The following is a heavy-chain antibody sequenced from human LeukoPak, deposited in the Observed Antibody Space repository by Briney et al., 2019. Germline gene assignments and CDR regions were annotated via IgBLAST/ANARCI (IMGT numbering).Heavy chain of an antibody. V-gene: IGHV4-30-4*08. D-gene: IGHD2-2*01. CDR1: GGSISSGDYY. CDR2: IYYSGST. CDR3: ARVASSTSLYMDV. Sequence: PSETLSLTCTVSGGSISSGDYYWSWIRQPPGKGLEWIGYIYYSGSTYYNPSLKSRVTISVDTSKNQFSLKLSSVTAADTAVYYCARVASSTSLYMDVWGKGTTVTASS. J-gene: IGHJ6*03.